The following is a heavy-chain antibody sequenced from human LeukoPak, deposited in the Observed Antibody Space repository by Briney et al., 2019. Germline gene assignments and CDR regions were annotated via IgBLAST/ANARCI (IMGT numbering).Heavy chain of an antibody. J-gene: IGHJ4*02. CDR2: ISSSSSYT. CDR1: GFTFSDYY. V-gene: IGHV3-11*06. D-gene: IGHD4-17*01. Sequence: GGSLRLCCAASGFTFSDYYMSWIRQAPGKGLEWVSYISSSSSYTNYADSVKGRFTISGDNAKNSLYLQMNSLRAEDTAVYYCARDPRGYYGDYVGYFDYWGQGTLVTVSS. CDR3: ARDPRGYYGDYVGYFDY.